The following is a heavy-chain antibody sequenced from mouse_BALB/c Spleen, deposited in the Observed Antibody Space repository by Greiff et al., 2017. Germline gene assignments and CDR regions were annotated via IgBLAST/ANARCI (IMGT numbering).Heavy chain of an antibody. CDR2: IYPGGGYT. CDR1: GYTFTNYW. Sequence: VKLVESGAELVRPGTSVKMSCKAAGYTFTNYWIGWVKQRPGHGLEWIGDIYPGGGYTNYNEKFKGKATLTADKSSSTAYMQLSSLTSEDSAVYFCARSGGNSFFDYWGQGTTLTVSS. V-gene: IGHV1-63*02. CDR3: ARSGGNSFFDY. D-gene: IGHD2-1*01. J-gene: IGHJ2*01.